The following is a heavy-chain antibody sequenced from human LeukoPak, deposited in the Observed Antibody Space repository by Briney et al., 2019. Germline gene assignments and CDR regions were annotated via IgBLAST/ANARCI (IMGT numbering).Heavy chain of an antibody. CDR3: ARAGYTAIVAFDI. D-gene: IGHD5-18*01. Sequence: PSETLSLTCAVSGYSISSGYYWGWIRQPPGQGLEWIGSIYHSGSAYYSPSLKSRVTISVDTSKNQFSLKLSSVTAADTAVYYCARAGYTAIVAFDIWGQGTMVTVSS. V-gene: IGHV4-38-2*01. CDR2: IYHSGSA. CDR1: GYSISSGYY. J-gene: IGHJ3*02.